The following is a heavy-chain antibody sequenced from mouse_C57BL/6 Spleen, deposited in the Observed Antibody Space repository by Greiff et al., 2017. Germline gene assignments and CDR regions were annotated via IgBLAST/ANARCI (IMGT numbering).Heavy chain of an antibody. Sequence: VQLQQPGAELVKPGASVKLSCKASGYTFTSYWMHWVKQRPGQGLEWIGMIHPNSGSTNYNEKFKGKATLTVDKSSSTAYMQLSSLTAEDSAVYYCARSESNYGGDYWGQGTTLTVSS. CDR3: ARSESNYGGDY. V-gene: IGHV1-64*01. J-gene: IGHJ2*01. CDR2: IHPNSGST. CDR1: GYTFTSYW. D-gene: IGHD2-5*01.